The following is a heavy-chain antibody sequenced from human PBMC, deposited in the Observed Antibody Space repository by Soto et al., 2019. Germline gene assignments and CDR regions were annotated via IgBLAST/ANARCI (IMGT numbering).Heavy chain of an antibody. J-gene: IGHJ4*02. V-gene: IGHV3-21*01. CDR2: ISSSSSYI. D-gene: IGHD5-18*01. CDR1: GFTFSSYS. CDR3: ARDQPGYSYGYGLGY. Sequence: EVQLVESGGGPVKPGGSLRLSCAASGFTFSSYSMNWVRQAPGKGLEWVSSISSSSSYIYYADSVKGRFTISRDNAKKSLYLQMNSLSAEDTAVYYCARDQPGYSYGYGLGYWGQGTLVTVSS.